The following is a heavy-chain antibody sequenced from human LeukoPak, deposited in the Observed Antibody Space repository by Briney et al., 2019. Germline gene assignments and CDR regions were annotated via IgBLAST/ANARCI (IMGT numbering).Heavy chain of an antibody. V-gene: IGHV3-30*02. CDR3: ARGLHPWSGDY. CDR2: IQDDGSQK. D-gene: IGHD3-10*01. J-gene: IGHJ4*02. Sequence: GGSLRLSCVVSGVSINYYGVHWVRQAPGKGLEWVTFIQDDGSQKHYAESVKGRFIVSRDNSKSTLYLQLNSLRVEDSAVYYCARGLHPWSGDYWGQGTVVTVSS. CDR1: GVSINYYG.